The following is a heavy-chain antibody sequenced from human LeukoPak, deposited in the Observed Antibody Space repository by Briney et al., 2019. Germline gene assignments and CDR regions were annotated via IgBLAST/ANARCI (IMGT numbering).Heavy chain of an antibody. D-gene: IGHD1-26*01. V-gene: IGHV1-2*02. Sequence: ASVKVSCKASGYTFTSYYMHWVRQAPGQGLEWMGWINPNSGGTNYAQKFQGRVTMTRDTSISTAYMELSRLRSDDTAVYYCASFSGSYFDYYYYYYMDVWGKGTTVTVSS. J-gene: IGHJ6*03. CDR3: ASFSGSYFDYYYYYYMDV. CDR1: GYTFTSYY. CDR2: INPNSGGT.